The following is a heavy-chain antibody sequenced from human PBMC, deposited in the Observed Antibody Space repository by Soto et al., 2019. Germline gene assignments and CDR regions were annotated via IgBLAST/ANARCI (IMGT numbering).Heavy chain of an antibody. CDR1: GGSISSSSYY. CDR3: ARHEAYYGSGSYFDY. V-gene: IGHV4-39*01. Sequence: SETLSLTCTVSGGSISSSSYYWGWIRQPPGKGLEWIGSIYYSGSTYYNPSLKSRVTISVDTSKNQFSLKLSSVTAADTAVYYCARHEAYYGSGSYFDYWGQGTLVTVSS. CDR2: IYYSGST. J-gene: IGHJ4*02. D-gene: IGHD3-10*01.